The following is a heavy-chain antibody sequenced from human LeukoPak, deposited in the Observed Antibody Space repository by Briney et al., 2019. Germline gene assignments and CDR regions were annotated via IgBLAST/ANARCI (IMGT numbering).Heavy chain of an antibody. CDR1: GFTFSVHR. J-gene: IGHJ4*02. V-gene: IGHV3-7*01. Sequence: PGGSLRLSCAASGFTFSVHRMSWVRQAPGKGLEWVANINQGGSDKYYVDSVKGRFTISRDNANNLLYLQMNSLRGEDTAVYYCTRDRSRAEDDWGQGTLVTVS. CDR2: INQGGSDK. D-gene: IGHD1-14*01. CDR3: TRDRSRAEDD.